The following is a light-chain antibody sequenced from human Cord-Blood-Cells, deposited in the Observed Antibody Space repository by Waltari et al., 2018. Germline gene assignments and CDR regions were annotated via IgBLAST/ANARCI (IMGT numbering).Light chain of an antibody. CDR2: DAS. J-gene: IGKJ4*01. CDR1: RSVSSY. Sequence: EIVLTQSPATLSLSPGERATLSCRASRSVSSYLAWYQQKPGQAPRLHIYDASNRTTGIPARFSGSGSGTDFTLTISSLEPEDFAVYYCQQRSNWPLTFGGGTKVEIK. V-gene: IGKV3-11*01. CDR3: QQRSNWPLT.